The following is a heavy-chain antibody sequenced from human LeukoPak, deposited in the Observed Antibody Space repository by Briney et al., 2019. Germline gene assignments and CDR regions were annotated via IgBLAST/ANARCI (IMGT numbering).Heavy chain of an antibody. J-gene: IGHJ4*02. Sequence: ASVEVSCKASGYTFTSYGISWVRQAPGQGLEWMGWISAYNGNTNYAQKLQGRVTMTTDTSTSTAYMELRSLRSDDTAVYYCARVFRREDYGGNINAWDYWGQGTLVTVSS. V-gene: IGHV1-18*01. CDR3: ARVFRREDYGGNINAWDY. CDR1: GYTFTSYG. D-gene: IGHD4-23*01. CDR2: ISAYNGNT.